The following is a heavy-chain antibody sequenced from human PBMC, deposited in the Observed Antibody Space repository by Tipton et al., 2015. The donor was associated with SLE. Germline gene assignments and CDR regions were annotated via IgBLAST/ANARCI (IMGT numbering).Heavy chain of an antibody. CDR3: AREVRSWYYFDY. CDR1: GFTFSSYW. CDR2: ISSSGDTI. V-gene: IGHV3-48*03. Sequence: SLRLSCAASGFTFSSYWMHWVRQAPGKGLGWVSYISSSGDTIYYADSVKGRFTISRDNAKNSLYLQMNSLRAEDTAVYYCAREVRSWYYFDYWGQGTLVTVSS. J-gene: IGHJ4*02. D-gene: IGHD6-13*01.